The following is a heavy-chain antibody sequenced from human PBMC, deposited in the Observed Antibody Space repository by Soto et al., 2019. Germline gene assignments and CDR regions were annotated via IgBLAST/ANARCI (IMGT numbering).Heavy chain of an antibody. V-gene: IGHV1-8*01. J-gene: IGHJ3*02. CDR1: GYSFTSYD. D-gene: IGHD5-12*01. CDR3: ARGGFYSAYRVDAFDI. Sequence: QVQLVQSGADVKKPGASVRVSCKAAGYSFTSYDINWVRQATGQGLEWMGWMNPYSGNRGYAQKFQGRVTMTWNTSTSTAYMELSSLRFEDTAVYYCARGGFYSAYRVDAFDIWGQGTMVTVSS. CDR2: MNPYSGNR.